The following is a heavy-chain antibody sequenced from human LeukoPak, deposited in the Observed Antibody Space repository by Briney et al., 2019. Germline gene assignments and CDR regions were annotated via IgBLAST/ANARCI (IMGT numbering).Heavy chain of an antibody. CDR3: AKYEGPIDYGDAYYYGMDV. V-gene: IGHV3-21*04. CDR1: GFPFSTYT. CDR2: ISSSGSYI. J-gene: IGHJ6*02. Sequence: GGSLRLSCAASGFPFSTYTMNWVRQAPGGGLEWVSSISSSGSYIYYTDSVKGRFTISRDNSKNTLYLQMNSLRAEDTAVYYCAKYEGPIDYGDAYYYGMDVWGQGTTVTVSS. D-gene: IGHD4-17*01.